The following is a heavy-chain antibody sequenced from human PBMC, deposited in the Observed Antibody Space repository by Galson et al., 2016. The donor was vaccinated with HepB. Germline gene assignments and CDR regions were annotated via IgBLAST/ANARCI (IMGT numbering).Heavy chain of an antibody. CDR1: GLSFSNSD. CDR2: IGSSGIIT. Sequence: SLRLSCAASGLSFSNSDMSWVRQAPGQGLEWVSHIGSSGIITYYADSVRGRFTISRDNSKSTLYLQMHSPRDEDTAVYYCAGLWIWGQGTKVTVSS. CDR3: AGLWI. D-gene: IGHD3-16*01. V-gene: IGHV3-23*01. J-gene: IGHJ3*02.